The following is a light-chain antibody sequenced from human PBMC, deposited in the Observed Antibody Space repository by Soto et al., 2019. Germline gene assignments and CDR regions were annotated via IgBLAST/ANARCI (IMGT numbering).Light chain of an antibody. CDR3: QQFRNWPWT. CDR2: GAS. Sequence: EIVMTQSPATLSVSPGERVTLSCRASQSVGTNLAWYQQKPGQAPRLLILGASTRASGIPAKFSGSGSGTEFTLSIGSLQSEDFAIYYCQQFRNWPWTFGQGTKVDIK. J-gene: IGKJ1*01. CDR1: QSVGTN. V-gene: IGKV3-15*01.